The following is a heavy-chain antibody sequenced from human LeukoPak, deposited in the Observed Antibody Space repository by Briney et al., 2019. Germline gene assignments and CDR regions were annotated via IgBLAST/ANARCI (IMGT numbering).Heavy chain of an antibody. CDR3: ARARLTDYVWGRRTFDI. V-gene: IGHV3-11*04. CDR1: GFTFNDYY. D-gene: IGHD3-16*01. Sequence: GGSLRLSCAASGFTFNDYYMNWIRQAPGKGLEWVSYISRSGNTIYYADSVKGRFTISRDNAKKSLYLQMNSLRAEDTAVYYCARARLTDYVWGRRTFDIWGQGTMVTISS. CDR2: ISRSGNTI. J-gene: IGHJ3*02.